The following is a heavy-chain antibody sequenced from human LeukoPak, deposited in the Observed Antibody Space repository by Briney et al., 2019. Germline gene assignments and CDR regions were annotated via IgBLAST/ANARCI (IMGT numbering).Heavy chain of an antibody. Sequence: PGGSLRLSCAASGFTFSSYAMHWVRQAPGKGLEWVAFIRYDGRNKYYADSVKGRFTISRDNSKNTLYLQMNSLRPEDTAVYYCARGGYYNILTGFRGRILGFDSWGQGTLVTVSS. CDR1: GFTFSSYA. V-gene: IGHV3-30*02. CDR2: IRYDGRNK. J-gene: IGHJ4*02. CDR3: ARGGYYNILTGFRGRILGFDS. D-gene: IGHD3-9*01.